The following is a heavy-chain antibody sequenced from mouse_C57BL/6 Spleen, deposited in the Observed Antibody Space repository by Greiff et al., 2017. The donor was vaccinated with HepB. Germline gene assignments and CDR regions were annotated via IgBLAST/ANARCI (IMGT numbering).Heavy chain of an antibody. CDR3: ARSRRDYDGYFDV. CDR1: GYTFTSYW. Sequence: QVQLQQSGAELVKPGASVKMSCKASGYTFTSYWITWVKQRPGQGLAWIGDIYPGSGSTNYNEKFKSKATLTVDTSSSTAYMQLSSLTSEDSAVYYCARSRRDYDGYFDVWGTGTTVTVSS. V-gene: IGHV1-55*01. D-gene: IGHD2-4*01. CDR2: IYPGSGST. J-gene: IGHJ1*03.